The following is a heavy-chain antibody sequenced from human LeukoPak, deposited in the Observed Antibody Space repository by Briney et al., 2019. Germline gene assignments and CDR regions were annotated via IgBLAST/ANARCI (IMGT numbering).Heavy chain of an antibody. D-gene: IGHD2-15*01. J-gene: IGHJ6*02. CDR3: ARDRAGSPNYYYYAMDV. V-gene: IGHV1-46*01. CDR1: GYTFTSYY. Sequence: GASVKVSYKASGYTFTSYYMHWVRQAPGQGLEWMGIINPSGGSTGYAQKFQGRVTMTRDTSTSTVYMELSSLRSEDTAVYYCARDRAGSPNYYYYAMDVWGQGTTVTVSS. CDR2: INPSGGST.